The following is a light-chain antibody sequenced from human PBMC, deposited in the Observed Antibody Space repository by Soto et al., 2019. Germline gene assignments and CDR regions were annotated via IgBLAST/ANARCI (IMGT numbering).Light chain of an antibody. V-gene: IGKV3-15*01. CDR1: QSVSSN. CDR2: GAS. J-gene: IGKJ1*01. CDR3: QQYNNCCT. Sequence: EIVMTQSPVTLSMSPGERATLSCRAGQSVSSNLAWYQQKPGQAPRLLIYGASTRATGIPARFTGSGSGTEFTVDISRLQFDDSAVYYCQQYNNCCTLGQGTKVDIK.